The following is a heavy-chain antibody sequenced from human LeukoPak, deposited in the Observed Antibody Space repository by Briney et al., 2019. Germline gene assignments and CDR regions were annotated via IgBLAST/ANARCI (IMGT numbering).Heavy chain of an antibody. CDR1: GFTLSGNY. Sequence: SQTLSCAASGFTLSGNYMIWVGQAPGKALEGPSVIHRGGNTYYADSVKGRFTISRDSSKNTVFLQMDSLRAEDTAVYYCARDPGYGLGVDYGDYWGQGTLVTVSS. J-gene: IGHJ4*02. V-gene: IGHV3-66*01. D-gene: IGHD3-10*01. CDR2: IHRGGNT. CDR3: ARDPGYGLGVDYGDY.